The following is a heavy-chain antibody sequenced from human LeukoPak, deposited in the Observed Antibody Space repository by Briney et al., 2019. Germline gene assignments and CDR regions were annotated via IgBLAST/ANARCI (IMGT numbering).Heavy chain of an antibody. V-gene: IGHV4-39*01. CDR3: ARLYYDSSGYYQICYFDY. CDR1: GGSISSSSYY. J-gene: IGHJ4*02. D-gene: IGHD3-22*01. CDR2: IYYSGST. Sequence: SETLSLTCTVSGGSISSSSYYWGWIRQPPGKGLEWIGSIYYSGSTYYNPSLKGRVTISVDTSKNQFSLNLSSVTAADTAVYYCARLYYDSSGYYQICYFDYWGQGTLVTVSS.